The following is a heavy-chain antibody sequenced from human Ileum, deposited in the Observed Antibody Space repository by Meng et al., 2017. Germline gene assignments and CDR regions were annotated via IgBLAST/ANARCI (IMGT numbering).Heavy chain of an antibody. CDR2: SDHFGNT. D-gene: IGHD3-3*01. J-gene: IGHJ5*02. V-gene: IGHV4-34*01. CDR3: VYFWSGYFT. Sequence: VHLQQWGAAPLKHSATPSLTCAVFGGSLSGYYCNWFRQPPGKGLEWIGGSDHFGNTIHNPSLKGRLTISVDTSKNQISLRLTSVIAADTAVYYCVYFWSGYFTSGQGTPVTVSS. CDR1: GGSLSGYY.